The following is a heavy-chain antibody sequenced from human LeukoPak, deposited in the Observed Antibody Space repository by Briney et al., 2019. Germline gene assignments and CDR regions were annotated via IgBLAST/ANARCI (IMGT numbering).Heavy chain of an antibody. CDR2: ISGSSSDI. CDR3: VRGAPSAAD. CDR1: GFTFSDTY. V-gene: IGHV3-11*06. D-gene: IGHD3-3*01. J-gene: IGHJ4*02. Sequence: GSLRLSCAASGFTFSDTYMSWIRQPPGKGLEWVSYISGSSSDIKYADSVKGRFTVSRDNAKNTLYVQMNSLGVEDSAVYYCVRGAPSAADWGQGTLVTVSS.